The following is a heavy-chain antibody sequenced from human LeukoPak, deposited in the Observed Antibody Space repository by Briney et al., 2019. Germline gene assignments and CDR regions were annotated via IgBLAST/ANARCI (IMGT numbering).Heavy chain of an antibody. Sequence: PGGSLRLSCAASGFTFSSYGMHRVRQAPGKGLEWVAVISYDGSNKYYADSVKGRFTISRDNSKNTLYLQMNSLRAEDTAVYYCAKEDSGSYDALDYWGQGTLVTVSS. V-gene: IGHV3-30*18. CDR1: GFTFSSYG. D-gene: IGHD1-26*01. CDR3: AKEDSGSYDALDY. J-gene: IGHJ4*02. CDR2: ISYDGSNK.